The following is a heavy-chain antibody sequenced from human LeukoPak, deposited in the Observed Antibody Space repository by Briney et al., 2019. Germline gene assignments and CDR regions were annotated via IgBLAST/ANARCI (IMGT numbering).Heavy chain of an antibody. CDR1: GYTFAGYF. CDR3: ARDLTSTSNWEFDY. Sequence: ASVKVSCKASGYTFAGYFIHWVRQAPGQGLEWMGRINTNSGDTEYAAKFQGWVTMTRDTSISTAYVQVSRLISDDTAVYYCARDLTSTSNWEFDYWGQGTLVIVSS. J-gene: IGHJ4*02. CDR2: INTNSGDT. V-gene: IGHV1-2*04. D-gene: IGHD1-26*01.